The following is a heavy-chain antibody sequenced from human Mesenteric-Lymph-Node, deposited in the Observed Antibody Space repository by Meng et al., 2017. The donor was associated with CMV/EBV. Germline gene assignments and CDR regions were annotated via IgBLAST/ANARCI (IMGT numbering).Heavy chain of an antibody. CDR2: INQKSGGT. Sequence: AGYTMTGYKIEWVRQAPGQGHEWRGWINQKSGGTNKAKRYQGRVNMTTDTSISTAYMELTSLMSDDTAVYYCARVSPYSSSWQFDYWGQGTLVTVSS. CDR3: ARVSPYSSSWQFDY. J-gene: IGHJ4*02. V-gene: IGHV1-2*02. CDR1: GYTMTGYK. D-gene: IGHD6-13*01.